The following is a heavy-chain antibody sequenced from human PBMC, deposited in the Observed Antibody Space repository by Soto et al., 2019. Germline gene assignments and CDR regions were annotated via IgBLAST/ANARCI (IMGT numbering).Heavy chain of an antibody. D-gene: IGHD3-22*01. CDR3: ARQLCDTSRYCLNWFDP. CDR2: ISSSSSYM. J-gene: IGHJ5*02. CDR1: VFTFISHN. V-gene: IGHV3-21*01. Sequence: PGWSLRLSCASSVFTFISHNMKWVRQGPVKGLEWVASISSSSSYMNYADSVKGRFTISRDNVKNSLYLQMNSLRAEDTAVYYCARQLCDTSRYCLNWFDPWGQGTLVTVSS.